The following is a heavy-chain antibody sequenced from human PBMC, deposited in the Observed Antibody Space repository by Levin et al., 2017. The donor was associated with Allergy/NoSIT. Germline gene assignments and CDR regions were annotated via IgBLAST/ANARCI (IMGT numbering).Heavy chain of an antibody. D-gene: IGHD3-10*01. CDR3: ARLIASGSYYEPFDY. V-gene: IGHV5-51*01. CDR1: GYTFTIYW. Sequence: GGSLRLSCKGSGYTFTIYWIGWVRQVPGKGLEWMGIIYPGDSDSRYSPSFQGQVTISADKSITTAYLQWSSLKASDTAMYYCARLIASGSYYEPFDYWGQGTLVTVSS. J-gene: IGHJ4*02. CDR2: IYPGDSDS.